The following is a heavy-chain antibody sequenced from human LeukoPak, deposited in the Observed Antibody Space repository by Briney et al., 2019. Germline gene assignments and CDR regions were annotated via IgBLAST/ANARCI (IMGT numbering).Heavy chain of an antibody. J-gene: IGHJ4*02. D-gene: IGHD3-22*01. Sequence: SETLSLTCTVSGYSISSGYYWGWIRQPPGKGLEWIGSIYHSGSTYYNPSLKSRVPISVDTSKNQFSLKLSSVTAADTAVYYCARVLTYYCDSSGYAYPPAHFDYWGQGTLVTVSS. CDR3: ARVLTYYCDSSGYAYPPAHFDY. CDR1: GYSISSGYY. CDR2: IYHSGST. V-gene: IGHV4-38-2*02.